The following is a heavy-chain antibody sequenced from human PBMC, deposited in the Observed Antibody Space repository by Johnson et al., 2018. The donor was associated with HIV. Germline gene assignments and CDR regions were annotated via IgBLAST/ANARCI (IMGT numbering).Heavy chain of an antibody. CDR2: IKQDGSEK. J-gene: IGHJ3*02. Sequence: EVQLVESGGGLVRPGGSLTLSCAASGFTFSSYWMSWVRQAPGTGLEWVANIKQDGSEKYYVDSVKGRFTISRDNAKNSLYLQMNSRRAEDTAVYYCARANFNYYDSSGPDGHDAFDIWGQGTMVTVSS. CDR3: ARANFNYYDSSGPDGHDAFDI. D-gene: IGHD3-22*01. CDR1: GFTFSSYW. V-gene: IGHV3-7*01.